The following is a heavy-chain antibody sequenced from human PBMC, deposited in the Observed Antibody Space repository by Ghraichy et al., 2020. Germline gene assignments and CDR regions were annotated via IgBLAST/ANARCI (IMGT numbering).Heavy chain of an antibody. CDR1: GFIFSGYW. CDR2: VKHDGSEK. Sequence: GGSLRLSCAASGFIFSGYWMTWVRQAPGKGLEWVANVKHDGSEKFYVDSVKGRFTISRDNAESSLYLQMNSLRAEDTAVYYCATSSISQGPNINWDGGALDYWGQGTRVTVSS. D-gene: IGHD6-6*01. V-gene: IGHV3-7*01. CDR3: ATSSISQGPNINWDGGALDY. J-gene: IGHJ4*02.